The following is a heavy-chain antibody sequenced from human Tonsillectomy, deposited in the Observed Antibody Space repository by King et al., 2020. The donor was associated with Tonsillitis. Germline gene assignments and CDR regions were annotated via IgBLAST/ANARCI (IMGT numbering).Heavy chain of an antibody. V-gene: IGHV4-59*02. Sequence: QLQESGPGLVKPSETLSLTCTVSGGSVNSFYWSWIRQPPGKGLEWIGYVFYTGITNSNPSLKSRVTISVHTSRNEFSLKLSSVTPADTAVYYCARADYDILTGYYYDYWGQGTLVTVSS. J-gene: IGHJ4*02. CDR1: GGSVNSFY. D-gene: IGHD3-9*01. CDR3: ARADYDILTGYYYDY. CDR2: VFYTGIT.